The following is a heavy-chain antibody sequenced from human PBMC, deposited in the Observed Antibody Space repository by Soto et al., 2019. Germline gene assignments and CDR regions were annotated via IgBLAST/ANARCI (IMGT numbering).Heavy chain of an antibody. V-gene: IGHV1-69*01. CDR3: ASGGRYCSGGSCYFSAFDI. Sequence: QVQLVQSGAEVKKPGSSVKVSCKASGGTFSSYAISWVRQAPGQGLEWMGGLIPIFGTANYAQKFQGRVTITADESTSTAYMELSSLRSEDTAVYYCASGGRYCSGGSCYFSAFDIWGQGTMVTVSS. CDR2: LIPIFGTA. D-gene: IGHD2-15*01. J-gene: IGHJ3*02. CDR1: GGTFSSYA.